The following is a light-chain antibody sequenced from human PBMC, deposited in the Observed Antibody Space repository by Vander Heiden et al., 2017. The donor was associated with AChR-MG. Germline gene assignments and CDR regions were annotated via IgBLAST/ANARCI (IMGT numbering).Light chain of an antibody. CDR3: QQFTRYSWT. J-gene: IGKJ1*01. CDR2: GAS. V-gene: IGKV3-20*01. Sequence: EIAFTNPPGTLSWSPGESATLACRASQSVSSSSLAWYQHKPGQAPRLLIFGASSRATGVPARFSGSGSGTDFTLTISSLEPEDLAVYYCQQFTRYSWTFGQGTKVEIK. CDR1: QSVSSSS.